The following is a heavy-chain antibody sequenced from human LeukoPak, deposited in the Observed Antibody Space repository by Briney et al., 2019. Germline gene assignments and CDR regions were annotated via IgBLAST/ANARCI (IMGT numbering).Heavy chain of an antibody. CDR1: GYTFTSYG. J-gene: IGHJ3*02. CDR2: ISAYNGNT. CDR3: ARDLRLGSSWYVPPDAFDI. Sequence: GASVKVSCKASGYTFTSYGISWVRQAPGQGLEWMGWISAYNGNTNYAQKLQGRVTMTTDTSTSTAYMELKSLRSDDTAVYYCARDLRLGSSWYVPPDAFDIWGQGTMVTVSS. D-gene: IGHD6-13*01. V-gene: IGHV1-18*01.